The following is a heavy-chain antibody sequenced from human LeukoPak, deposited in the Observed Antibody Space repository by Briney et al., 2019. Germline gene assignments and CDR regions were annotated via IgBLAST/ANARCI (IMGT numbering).Heavy chain of an antibody. CDR1: GYTFTRYT. D-gene: IGHD1-26*01. J-gene: IGHJ4*02. CDR2: INTKTGNP. CDR3: ARKLGEVGATNNYFDY. V-gene: IGHV7-4-1*02. Sequence: ASVKLSCNASGYTFTRYTMNWVRQAPGQGLEWMGWINTKTGNPTYAQGFTRRFVFSLDTSVSTAYLQISSLKAEDTAVYYCARKLGEVGATNNYFDYWGQGTLVTVSS.